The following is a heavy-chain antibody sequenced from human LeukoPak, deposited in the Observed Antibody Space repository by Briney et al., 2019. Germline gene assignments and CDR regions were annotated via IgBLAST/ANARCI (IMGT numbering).Heavy chain of an antibody. CDR3: ARKTGMTGEAFDY. D-gene: IGHD1-1*01. V-gene: IGHV3-7*03. Sequence: PGGSLRLSCAASGFTFSNCWMSWVRQAPGKGLEWVANIKVDGSEKYYLDSVKGRFTISRDNAKNSVYLQVNSLRTEDTAVYYCARKTGMTGEAFDYWGQGTLVTVSS. CDR1: GFTFSNCW. CDR2: IKVDGSEK. J-gene: IGHJ4*02.